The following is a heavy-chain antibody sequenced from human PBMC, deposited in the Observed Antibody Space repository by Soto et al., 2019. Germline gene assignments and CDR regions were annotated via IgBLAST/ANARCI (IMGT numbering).Heavy chain of an antibody. D-gene: IGHD1-26*01. CDR3: AQDRSGSYPFYYGMDV. J-gene: IGHJ6*02. CDR2: ISYDGSNK. CDR1: GFTFSSYG. Sequence: GGSLRLSCAASGFTFSSYGMHWVRQAPGKGLEWVAVISYDGSNKYYADSVKGRFTISRDNSKNTLYLQMNTLRPEDTAVYYCAQDRSGSYPFYYGMDVWGQGTTVTVYS. V-gene: IGHV3-30*18.